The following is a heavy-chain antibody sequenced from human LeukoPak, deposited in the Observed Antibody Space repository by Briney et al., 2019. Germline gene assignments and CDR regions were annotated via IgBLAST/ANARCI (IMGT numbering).Heavy chain of an antibody. CDR3: TRDQTPYY. CDR2: IRSKIYGGTP. CDR1: GFTFGDYA. V-gene: IGHV3-49*04. J-gene: IGHJ4*02. Sequence: GGSLRLSCTASGFTFGDYAMTWVRQAPGKGLEWVGFIRSKIYGGTPEYAASEKGRFTISRDDSQGIAYLQMNSLKTEDIAVYYCTRDQTPYYWGQGTLVTVSS.